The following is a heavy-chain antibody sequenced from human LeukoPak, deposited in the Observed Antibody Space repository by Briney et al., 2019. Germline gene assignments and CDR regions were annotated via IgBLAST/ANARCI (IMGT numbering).Heavy chain of an antibody. CDR2: ISDSGNT. V-gene: IGHV3-21*01. Sequence: GGSLRLSCAASGFTLSSYAMSWVRQAPGKGLEWVSAISDSGNTYHADSVKGRFTISRDNAKNSLYLQMNSLRAEDTAVYYCARDSGGGFDYWGQGTLVTVSS. CDR1: GFTLSSYA. D-gene: IGHD3-10*01. J-gene: IGHJ4*02. CDR3: ARDSGGGFDY.